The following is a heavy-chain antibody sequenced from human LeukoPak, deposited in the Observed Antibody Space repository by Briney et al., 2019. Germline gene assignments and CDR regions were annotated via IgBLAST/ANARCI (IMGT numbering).Heavy chain of an antibody. CDR1: GYSISSGYY. CDR3: ACYYYDSSGFGFDY. D-gene: IGHD3-22*01. V-gene: IGHV4-38-2*02. CDR2: IYHSGST. Sequence: PSETLSLTCTVSGYSISSGYYWGWIRQPPGKGLEWIGSIYHSGSTYYNPSLKSRVTISVDTSKNQFSLKLSSVTAADTAVYYCACYYYDSSGFGFDYWGQGTLVTVSS. J-gene: IGHJ4*02.